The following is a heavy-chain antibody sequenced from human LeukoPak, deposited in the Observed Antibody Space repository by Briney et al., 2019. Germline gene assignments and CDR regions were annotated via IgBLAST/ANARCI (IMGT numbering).Heavy chain of an antibody. J-gene: IGHJ3*01. CDR2: INPSGGST. V-gene: IGHV1-46*01. Sequence: GASVKVSCKASGYTFTSYYMHWVRQAPGQGLEWLGLINPSGGSTIYAQKFQGRVTMTRDTSTSTAYMELSSLRSEDTAVYYCASGIWGPLDAFDLWGQGTMVTVSS. D-gene: IGHD3-16*01. CDR1: GYTFTSYY. CDR3: ASGIWGPLDAFDL.